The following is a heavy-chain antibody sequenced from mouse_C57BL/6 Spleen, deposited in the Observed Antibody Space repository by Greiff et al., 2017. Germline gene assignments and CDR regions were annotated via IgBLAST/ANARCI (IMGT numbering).Heavy chain of an antibody. V-gene: IGHV2-2*01. J-gene: IGHJ4*01. CDR1: GFSLPSYG. CDR3: AREEGSMDY. Sequence: VKLVESGPGLVQPSQSLSITCTVFGFSLPSYGVHWVRQSPGKGLEWLGVLWSGGSTDYNAAFISRLSISKDNSKSQVFFKMTRLQADDTAIYYCAREEGSMDYWGQGASVTVSS. CDR2: LWSGGST.